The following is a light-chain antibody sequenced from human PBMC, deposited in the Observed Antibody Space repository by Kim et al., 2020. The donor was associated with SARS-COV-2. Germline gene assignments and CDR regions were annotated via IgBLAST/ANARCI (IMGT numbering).Light chain of an antibody. Sequence: AQGKTARITCRGNNIGSKSVHWHQQKQGQAPVLVIYYDSDRPSEIPEQFSGSNSGNTATLTISRVEAGDEADYYCQVWDSSSDHRVFGGGTKLTVL. CDR2: YDS. V-gene: IGLV3-21*04. CDR3: QVWDSSSDHRV. J-gene: IGLJ3*02. CDR1: NIGSKS.